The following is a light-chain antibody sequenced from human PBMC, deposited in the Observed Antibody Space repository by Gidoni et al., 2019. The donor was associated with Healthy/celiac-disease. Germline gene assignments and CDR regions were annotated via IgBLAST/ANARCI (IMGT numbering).Light chain of an antibody. V-gene: IGKV1-5*03. CDR1: QSISSW. CDR2: KAS. J-gene: IGKJ4*01. Sequence: DIQMTQSPSTLSASVGDRVTITCRASQSISSWLAWYQQKPGKEPKLLIYKASSLESGVPSRFSGSGSGTECTLTISSMQPDDFATYDCQQYNSPLTFGGGTKVEIK. CDR3: QQYNSPLT.